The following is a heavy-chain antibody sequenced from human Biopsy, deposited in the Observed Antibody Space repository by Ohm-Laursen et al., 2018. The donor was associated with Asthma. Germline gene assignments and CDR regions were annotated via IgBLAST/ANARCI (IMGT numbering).Heavy chain of an antibody. CDR1: GDTFRTSA. J-gene: IGHJ6*02. CDR2: VIPLLDTG. CDR3: ARGYSCYDRIQYYYNGMDV. V-gene: IGHV1-69*13. D-gene: IGHD5-12*01. Sequence: GASVKVSCKTSGDTFRTSAFSWVRQAPGQGLEWMGGVIPLLDTGDYAQKFQGRVTITADESTSTCYMELRSLTSEDTAVYFCARGYSCYDRIQYYYNGMDVWGQGTTVTVS.